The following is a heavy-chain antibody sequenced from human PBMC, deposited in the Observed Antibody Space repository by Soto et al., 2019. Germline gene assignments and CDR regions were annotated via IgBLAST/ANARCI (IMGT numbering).Heavy chain of an antibody. D-gene: IGHD1-26*01. V-gene: IGHV3-7*03. J-gene: IGHJ3*02. CDR3: ARDKELPSPFSYAFDI. CDR2: IKQDGSEK. Sequence: GGSLRLSCAASGFTFSSYWMSWVRQAPGKGLEWVANIKQDGSEKYYVDSVKGRFTISRDNAKNSLYLQMNSLRAEDTAVYYCARDKELPSPFSYAFDIWGQGTMVTVS. CDR1: GFTFSSYW.